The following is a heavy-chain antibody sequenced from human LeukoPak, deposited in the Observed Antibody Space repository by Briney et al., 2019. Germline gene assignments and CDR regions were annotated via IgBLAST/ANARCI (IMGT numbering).Heavy chain of an antibody. CDR1: GYTFTSYY. D-gene: IGHD6-25*01. Sequence: ASVKVSCKASGYTFTSYYMHWVRQAPGQGLEWMGIINPSGGSTSYAQKFQGRVTMTRDTSTSTVYMELSSLRSEDTAVYYCARERHHIAALMWSYYFDYWGQGTLVTVSS. CDR3: ARERHHIAALMWSYYFDY. J-gene: IGHJ4*02. CDR2: INPSGGST. V-gene: IGHV1-46*01.